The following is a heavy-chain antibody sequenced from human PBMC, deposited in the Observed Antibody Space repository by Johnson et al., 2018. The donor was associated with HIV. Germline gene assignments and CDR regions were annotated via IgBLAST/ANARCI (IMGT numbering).Heavy chain of an antibody. Sequence: VQLVESGGGVVRPGGSLRLSCAASGFTVDDYGMSWVRQAPGKGLEWVSVIYRGGSTYYADSVKGRFTISRDNSKNTLYLQMNSLRAEDTALYYCARGHMVRGVTHAFDIWGQGTMVTVSS. CDR1: GFTVDDYG. CDR2: IYRGGST. J-gene: IGHJ3*02. D-gene: IGHD3-10*01. V-gene: IGHV3-66*01. CDR3: ARGHMVRGVTHAFDI.